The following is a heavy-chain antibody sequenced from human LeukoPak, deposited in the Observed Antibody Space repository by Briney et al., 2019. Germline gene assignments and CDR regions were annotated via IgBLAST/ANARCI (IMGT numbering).Heavy chain of an antibody. CDR2: IYYSGST. CDR1: GGSISSYY. CDR3: ARRSVAAIAFDI. V-gene: IGHV4-59*01. D-gene: IGHD6-25*01. J-gene: IGHJ3*02. Sequence: PSETLPLTCTVSGGSISSYYWSWIRQPPGKGLEWIGYIYYSGSTNYNPSLKSRVTISVDTSKNQFSLKLSSVTAADTAVYYCARRSVAAIAFDIWGQGTMVTVSS.